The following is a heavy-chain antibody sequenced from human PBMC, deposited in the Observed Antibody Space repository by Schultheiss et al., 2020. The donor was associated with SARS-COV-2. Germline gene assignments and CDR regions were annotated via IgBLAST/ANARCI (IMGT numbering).Heavy chain of an antibody. CDR3: ARDKGSDYMDV. CDR1: GYTFTGYY. CDR2: INPNSGGT. Sequence: ASVKVSCKASGYTFTGYYMHWVRQAPGQGLEWMGWINPNSGGTNYAQKLQGRVTMTRDMSTNTAYMELSRLRSDDTAVYYCARDKGSDYMDVWGKGTTVTVSS. V-gene: IGHV1-2*02. J-gene: IGHJ6*03. D-gene: IGHD3-10*01.